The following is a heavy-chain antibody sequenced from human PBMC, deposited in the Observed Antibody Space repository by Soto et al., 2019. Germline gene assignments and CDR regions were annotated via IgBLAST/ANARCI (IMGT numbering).Heavy chain of an antibody. CDR2: IYYSGST. J-gene: IGHJ6*02. D-gene: IGHD4-4*01. Sequence: QVQLQESGPGLVKPSQTLSLTCTVSGGSISSGGYYWSWIRQHPGKGLEWIGYIYYSGSTYYNPSLKSRVTISVDTSKNQFSLKLSSVTAADTAVYYCARLMTTVTMSALAVSGYYYYYGMDVWGQGTTVTVSS. CDR1: GGSISSGGYY. V-gene: IGHV4-31*03. CDR3: ARLMTTVTMSALAVSGYYYYYGMDV.